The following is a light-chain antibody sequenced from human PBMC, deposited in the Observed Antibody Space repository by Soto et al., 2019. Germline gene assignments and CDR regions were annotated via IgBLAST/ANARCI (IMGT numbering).Light chain of an antibody. CDR3: QQYSGYSLT. V-gene: IGKV1-5*03. Sequence: DIQMTQSPSTLSASVGDRVTITCRASQSVSSWLAWYQQKPGKAPKLLIYKASSLESGVPSRFSGSESGTEFTLTISSLQPDDFATYYSQQYSGYSLTFGGGTKVEIK. J-gene: IGKJ4*01. CDR1: QSVSSW. CDR2: KAS.